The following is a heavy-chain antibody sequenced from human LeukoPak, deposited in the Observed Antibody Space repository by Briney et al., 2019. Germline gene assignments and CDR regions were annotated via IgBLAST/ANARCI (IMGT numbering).Heavy chain of an antibody. D-gene: IGHD2-8*01. Sequence: PGGSLRLSCAASGFTFSCFAMTWVRQAPGKGLDWVSGISGSGGGTFYADSVKGRFTISRDNSKNTLYLQMNSLRAEDPAVYYCAKGYCSNGVCYTDYWGQGTLVTVSS. J-gene: IGHJ4*02. V-gene: IGHV3-23*01. CDR1: GFTFSCFA. CDR2: ISGSGGGT. CDR3: AKGYCSNGVCYTDY.